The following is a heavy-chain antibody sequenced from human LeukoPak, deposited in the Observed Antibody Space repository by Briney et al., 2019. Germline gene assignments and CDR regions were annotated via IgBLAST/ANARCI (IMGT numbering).Heavy chain of an antibody. CDR2: IYYSGST. CDR3: ARHNPYSSSWYSYYYCGMDV. D-gene: IGHD6-13*01. J-gene: IGHJ6*02. V-gene: IGHV4-59*08. Sequence: PSETLSLTCTVSGGSISSYYWSWIRQPPGKGLEWIGYIYYSGSTNYNPSLKSRVTISVDTSKNQFSLKLSSVTAADTAVYYCARHNPYSSSWYSYYYCGMDVWGQGTTVTVSS. CDR1: GGSISSYY.